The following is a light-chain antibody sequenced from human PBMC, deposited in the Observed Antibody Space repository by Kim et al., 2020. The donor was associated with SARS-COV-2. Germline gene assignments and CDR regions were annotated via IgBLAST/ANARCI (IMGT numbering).Light chain of an antibody. CDR1: QSISSW. Sequence: SASVGDRVTITCRASQSISSWLAWYQQKPGKAPKLLIYKASSLEGGVPSRFSGSGSGTEFTLTISSLQPDDFATYYCQQYNSYSYTFGQGTKLEI. J-gene: IGKJ2*01. CDR3: QQYNSYSYT. CDR2: KAS. V-gene: IGKV1-5*03.